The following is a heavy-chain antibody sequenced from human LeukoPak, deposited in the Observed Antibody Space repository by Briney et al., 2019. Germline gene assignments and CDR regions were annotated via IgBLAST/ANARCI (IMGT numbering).Heavy chain of an antibody. V-gene: IGHV3-23*01. CDR1: GFTFSSYG. CDR3: AKGDNWNVNAVDM. Sequence: GGSLRLSCAASGFTFSSYGMSWVRQAPGKGLERVSGLSGSGGNTYYADSVKGRFTISRDNSKNALYLQMNSLRAEDTAVYYCAKGDNWNVNAVDMWGQGTMVTVSS. J-gene: IGHJ3*02. D-gene: IGHD1-1*01. CDR2: LSGSGGNT.